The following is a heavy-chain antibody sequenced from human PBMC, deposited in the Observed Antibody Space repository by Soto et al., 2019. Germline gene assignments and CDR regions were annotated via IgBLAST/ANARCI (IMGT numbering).Heavy chain of an antibody. V-gene: IGHV1-69*13. Sequence: ASVKVSCKASGGTFSSYAISWVRQAPGQGLEWMGGIIPIFGTANYAQKFQGRVTVTADESTSTAYMELSSLRSEDTAVYYCARDEDSSSWYMNWFDPWGQGTLVTVSS. D-gene: IGHD6-13*01. CDR3: ARDEDSSSWYMNWFDP. CDR2: IIPIFGTA. CDR1: GGTFSSYA. J-gene: IGHJ5*02.